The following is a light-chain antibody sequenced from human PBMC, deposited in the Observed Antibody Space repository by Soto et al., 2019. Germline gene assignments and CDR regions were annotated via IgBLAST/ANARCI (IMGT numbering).Light chain of an antibody. V-gene: IGLV2-14*03. J-gene: IGLJ1*01. Sequence: QSVLTQAASVFGSPGQSITISCTGTNSDVGGYNYVSWYQHHPGKAPKLIICDVSSRPSGVSDRFSGSKSGNTASLTISGLQAEDEADYYCSSYSSSRPYVFGTGSMVTVL. CDR1: NSDVGGYNY. CDR3: SSYSSSRPYV. CDR2: DVS.